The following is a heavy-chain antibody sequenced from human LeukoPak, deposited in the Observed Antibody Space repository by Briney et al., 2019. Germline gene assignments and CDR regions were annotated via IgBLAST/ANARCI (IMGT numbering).Heavy chain of an antibody. CDR3: ARDLGSRSTDY. CDR2: IYSGGST. CDR1: GFTVSSNY. Sequence: GGSLRLSCAASGFTVSSNYMSWVRQAPGKGLEWVSVIYSGGSTYYADSVKGRFTISRDNSKNTLYLQMNSLRAEDTAVYYCARDLGSRSTDYWGQGTLVTVSS. V-gene: IGHV3-53*01. J-gene: IGHJ4*02. D-gene: IGHD3-16*01.